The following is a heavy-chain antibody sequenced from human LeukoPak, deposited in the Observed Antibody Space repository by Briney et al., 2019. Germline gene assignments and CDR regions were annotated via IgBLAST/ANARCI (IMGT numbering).Heavy chain of an antibody. J-gene: IGHJ3*02. Sequence: ASVKVSCKASGYTFTSYGISWVRQAPGQGLEWMGWISAYNGNTNYAQNLQGRVTMTRDMSTSTVYMELSSLRSEDTAVYYCARDRYAFDIWGQGTMVTVSS. CDR1: GYTFTSYG. V-gene: IGHV1-18*01. CDR2: ISAYNGNT. CDR3: ARDRYAFDI.